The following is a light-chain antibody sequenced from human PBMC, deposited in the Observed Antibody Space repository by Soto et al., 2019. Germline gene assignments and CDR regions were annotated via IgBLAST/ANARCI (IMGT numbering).Light chain of an antibody. Sequence: QSALTQPASVSGSPGQSITISCTGTTSDVGGYNYVSWYQQHPGKAPNLMIYDVNNRPSGVSNRFSGSKSGNTASLTISGLQAEDEADYYCSSYTSSASYVFGIGTKVTVL. CDR1: TSDVGGYNY. J-gene: IGLJ1*01. CDR3: SSYTSSASYV. V-gene: IGLV2-14*01. CDR2: DVN.